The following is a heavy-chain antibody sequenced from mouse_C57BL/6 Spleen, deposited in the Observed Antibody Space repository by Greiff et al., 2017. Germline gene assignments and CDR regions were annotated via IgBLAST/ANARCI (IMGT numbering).Heavy chain of an antibody. CDR1: GYTFTDYE. Sequence: QVQLKQSGAELVRPGASVTLSCKASGYTFTDYEMHWVKQTPVHGLEWIGAIDPETGGTAYNQKFKGKAILTADKSSSTAYMELRSLTSEDSAVYYCTPLYDYDPMDYWGQGTSVTVSS. CDR2: IDPETGGT. V-gene: IGHV1-15*01. CDR3: TPLYDYDPMDY. J-gene: IGHJ4*01. D-gene: IGHD2-4*01.